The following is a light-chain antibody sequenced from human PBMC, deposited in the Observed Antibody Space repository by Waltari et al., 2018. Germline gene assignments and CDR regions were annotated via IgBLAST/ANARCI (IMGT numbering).Light chain of an antibody. J-gene: IGKJ1*01. Sequence: IVLTQSPAPLSLSRGESATLTCRTSQSVTRALAWYQQKPGQAPKLLIYGASNRATGIPDRFSGSGSGTDFSLTISSLEPEDFAVYYCQHYLRLPVTFGQGTKVEVK. CDR1: QSVTRA. V-gene: IGKV3-11*01. CDR3: QHYLRLPVT. CDR2: GAS.